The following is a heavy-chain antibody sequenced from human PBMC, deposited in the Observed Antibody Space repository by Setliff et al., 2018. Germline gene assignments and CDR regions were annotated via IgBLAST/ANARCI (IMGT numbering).Heavy chain of an antibody. CDR3: AKELEATTYYYYYYGMDV. D-gene: IGHD1-26*01. V-gene: IGHV3-23*01. CDR1: GFTFSSYA. CDR2: ISGSGGST. J-gene: IGHJ6*02. Sequence: GGSLRLSCAASGFTFSSYAMSWVRQAPGKGLEWVSAISGSGGSTYYADSVKGRVTISRDNSKNTLYLQMNSLRAEDTAVYYCAKELEATTYYYYYYGMDVWGQGTTVTVSS.